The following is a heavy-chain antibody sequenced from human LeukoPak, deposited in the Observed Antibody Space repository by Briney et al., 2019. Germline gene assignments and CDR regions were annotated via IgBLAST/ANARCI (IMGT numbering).Heavy chain of an antibody. Sequence: PGGSLRLSCAASGFTFSYAWMSWVRQAPGEGLEWVGRIKSKTDGGTTDYGAPVKGRFTISRDDSKNMLYLQMNSLKTEDTAVYYCTTHLLYYYDSSGYSRADYWGQGTLVTVFS. D-gene: IGHD3-22*01. CDR1: GFTFSYAW. V-gene: IGHV3-15*01. CDR2: IKSKTDGGTT. CDR3: TTHLLYYYDSSGYSRADY. J-gene: IGHJ4*02.